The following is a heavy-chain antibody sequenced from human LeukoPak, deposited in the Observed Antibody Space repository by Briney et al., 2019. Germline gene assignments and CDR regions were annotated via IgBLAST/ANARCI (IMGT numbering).Heavy chain of an antibody. J-gene: IGHJ4*02. CDR3: ARNPGPGTLDN. CDR1: GFTFNDYY. CDR2: ISSSGGHT. V-gene: IGHV3-11*06. Sequence: GASLKLSCAASGFTFNDYYMSWIRQAPGKGLEWVSFISSSGGHTNYADSVKGRFTISRDNAKNSLYLQMNSLRAEDTAVYYCARNPGPGTLDNWGQGTLVTVSS. D-gene: IGHD6-13*01.